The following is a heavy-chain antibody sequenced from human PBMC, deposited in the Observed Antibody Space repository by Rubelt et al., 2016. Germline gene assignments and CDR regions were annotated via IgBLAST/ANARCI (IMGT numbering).Heavy chain of an antibody. CDR1: GGSFSGYY. D-gene: IGHD6-19*01. Sequence: QVQLQQWGAGLLKPSETLSLTCAVYGGSFSGYYWSWIRQPPGKGLEWMGAINHSGSTNYNPSLKRRVTISVDTSKNQFSLKLSLVTAAVAAVYYGARVSSGWMYDFDYWGQGTLVTVSS. CDR3: ARVSSGWMYDFDY. V-gene: IGHV4-34*01. CDR2: INHSGST. J-gene: IGHJ4*02.